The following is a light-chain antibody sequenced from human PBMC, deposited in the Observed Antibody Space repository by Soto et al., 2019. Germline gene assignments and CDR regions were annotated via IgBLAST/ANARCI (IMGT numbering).Light chain of an antibody. CDR1: QSVSGD. CDR2: DTY. J-gene: IGKJ1*01. V-gene: IGKV3-11*01. CDR3: QQRNTCPWT. Sequence: EIVLTQSPATLSLSPGKRATLSCRASQSVSGDLAWFQQKPGQAPRLLIYDTYNGATGLPARFRGSGSVTDFTPTISSLEPEDCAVYYCQQRNTCPWTFSQGTKVEIK.